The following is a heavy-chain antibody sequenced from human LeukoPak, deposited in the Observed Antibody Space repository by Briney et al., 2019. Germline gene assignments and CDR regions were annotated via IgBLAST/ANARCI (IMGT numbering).Heavy chain of an antibody. J-gene: IGHJ4*02. CDR2: ISSSGSTR. CDR3: ARGWRGTVVTPVHY. Sequence: RPGGSLRLSCAASGFTFSSYEMNWVRQAPGKGLEWVSYISSSGSTRYYVDSVKGRFTISRDNSKNTLYLQMNSLRAEDTAVYYCARGWRGTVVTPVHYWGQGTLVTVSS. D-gene: IGHD4-23*01. CDR1: GFTFSSYE. V-gene: IGHV3-48*03.